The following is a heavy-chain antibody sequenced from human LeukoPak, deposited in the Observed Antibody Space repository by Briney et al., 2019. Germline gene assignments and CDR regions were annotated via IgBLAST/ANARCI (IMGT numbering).Heavy chain of an antibody. Sequence: PSETLSLTCTVSGGSISSGSYYWSWIRQPAGKGLEWIGRIYTSGSTNYNPSLKSRVTISVDTSKNQFSLKLSSVTAADTAVYYCARDGIAVAGRYYYYMDVWGKGTTVTVSS. CDR2: IYTSGST. CDR3: ARDGIAVAGRYYYYMDV. D-gene: IGHD6-19*01. J-gene: IGHJ6*03. CDR1: GGSISSGSYY. V-gene: IGHV4-61*02.